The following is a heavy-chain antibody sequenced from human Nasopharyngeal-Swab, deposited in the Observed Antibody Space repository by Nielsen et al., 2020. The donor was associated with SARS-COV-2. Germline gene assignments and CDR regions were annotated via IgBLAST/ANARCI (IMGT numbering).Heavy chain of an antibody. CDR2: ITWNSGTI. J-gene: IGHJ4*02. V-gene: IGHV3-9*01. D-gene: IGHD2-2*01. CDR1: GFTYDDYA. CDR3: AKDYCSISSCYFDS. Sequence: SLKISCAASGFTYDDYAMHWVRQAPGKGLEWVSGITWNSGTIAYVDSVKGRFTISRDNAENSLYLQMNSLRTEDTALYYCAKDYCSISSCYFDSWGQGTLVTVSS.